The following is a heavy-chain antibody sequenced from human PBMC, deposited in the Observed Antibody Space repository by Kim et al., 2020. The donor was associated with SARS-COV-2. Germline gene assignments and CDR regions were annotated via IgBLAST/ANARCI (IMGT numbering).Heavy chain of an antibody. Sequence: GGSLRLSCAASGFTFSSYAMHWVRQAPGKGLEWVAVISYDGSNKYYADSVKGRFTISRDNSKNTLYLQMNSLRAEDTAVYYCARVKGGSYFNAFDIWGQGIMVTVSS. J-gene: IGHJ3*02. V-gene: IGHV3-30*04. CDR2: ISYDGSNK. CDR3: ARVKGGSYFNAFDI. D-gene: IGHD1-26*01. CDR1: GFTFSSYA.